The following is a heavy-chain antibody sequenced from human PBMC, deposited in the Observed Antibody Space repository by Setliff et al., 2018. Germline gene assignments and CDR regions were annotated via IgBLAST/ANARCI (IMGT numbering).Heavy chain of an antibody. CDR3: ARGLLWFGEPQLDY. Sequence: ASVKVSCKDSGYTFSTYGISWVRQAPGQGLEWMGWISAYNGNTNYAQRFQGRVTMTRDTSISTAYMELSSLKSDDTAMYYCARGLLWFGEPQLDYWGQGTLVTVSS. D-gene: IGHD3-10*01. V-gene: IGHV1-18*01. J-gene: IGHJ4*02. CDR2: ISAYNGNT. CDR1: GYTFSTYG.